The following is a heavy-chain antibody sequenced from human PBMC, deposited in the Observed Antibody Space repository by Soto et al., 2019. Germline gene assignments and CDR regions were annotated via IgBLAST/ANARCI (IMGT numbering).Heavy chain of an antibody. J-gene: IGHJ6*03. Sequence: GEALKISCKGSGYSFTSYWIGWVRQMPGKGLEWIGIIYPGDSDTRYSPSFQGQVTISADKSISTAYLQWSSLKASDTAMYYCARHGPRITIFGVVTYHYYMDVWGKGTTVTVSS. CDR2: IYPGDSDT. CDR1: GYSFTSYW. CDR3: ARHGPRITIFGVVTYHYYMDV. D-gene: IGHD3-3*01. V-gene: IGHV5-51*01.